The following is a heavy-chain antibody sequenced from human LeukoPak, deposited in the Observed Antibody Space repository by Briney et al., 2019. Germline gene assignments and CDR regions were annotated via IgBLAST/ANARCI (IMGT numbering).Heavy chain of an antibody. CDR2: IYSGGGT. Sequence: GGSLRLSCAASGFTVTSNYMTWVRQAPGKGLEWVSVIYSGGGTNYADSVKGRFTISRDNSKNTLYLQMTSLRAEDTALYYCARGNFGYHSSWSFDPWGQGTLVTVSS. V-gene: IGHV3-66*01. D-gene: IGHD6-13*01. CDR3: ARGNFGYHSSWSFDP. J-gene: IGHJ5*02. CDR1: GFTVTSNY.